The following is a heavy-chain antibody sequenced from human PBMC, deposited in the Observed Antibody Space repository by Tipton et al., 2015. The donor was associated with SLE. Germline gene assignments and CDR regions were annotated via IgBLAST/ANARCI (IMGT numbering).Heavy chain of an antibody. D-gene: IGHD2-2*02. CDR1: GGSISSHY. CDR3: ARGNLGYCSSTSCYTVDY. J-gene: IGHJ4*02. V-gene: IGHV4-59*08. Sequence: TLSLTCTVSGGSISSHYWSWIRQPPGKGLEWIGYIYYSGSTYYNPSLKSRVTISVDTSKNQFSLKLSSVTAADTAVYYCARGNLGYCSSTSCYTVDYWGQGTLVTVSS. CDR2: IYYSGST.